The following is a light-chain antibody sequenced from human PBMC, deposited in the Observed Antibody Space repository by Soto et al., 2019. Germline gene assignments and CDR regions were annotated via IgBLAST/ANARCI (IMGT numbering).Light chain of an antibody. CDR3: ATWDSSLIAGV. Sequence: QSVLTQPPSVSAAPGQEVTISCSGSSSNIGNNFVSWYQHLPGTAPKLLIYDNNKRPSGIPDLFSGTKSGTSATLGITGLQTGDDAHYYCATWDSSLIAGVFGGGTKLTVL. V-gene: IGLV1-51*01. CDR2: DNN. J-gene: IGLJ2*01. CDR1: SSNIGNNF.